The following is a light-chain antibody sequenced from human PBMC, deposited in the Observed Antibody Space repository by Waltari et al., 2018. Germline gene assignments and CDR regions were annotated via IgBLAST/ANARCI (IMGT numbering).Light chain of an antibody. J-gene: IGKJ1*01. CDR1: QSLLHSNGYHS. Sequence: DIVMTQSPLSLPVTPGEPAPISCRSSQSLLHSNGYHSLDWYLQKPGQSPQLLIYLGSNRASGVPDRFSGSGSGTDFTLKISRVEAEDVGVYYCMQALQTTWTFGQGTKVEIK. CDR3: MQALQTTWT. V-gene: IGKV2-28*01. CDR2: LGS.